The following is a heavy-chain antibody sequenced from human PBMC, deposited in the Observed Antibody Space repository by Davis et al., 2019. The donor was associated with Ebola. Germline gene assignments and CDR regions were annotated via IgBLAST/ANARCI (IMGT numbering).Heavy chain of an antibody. CDR2: TFHSGTP. D-gene: IGHD5-18*01. CDR1: GDSISDYY. CDR3: ATIEDTDMVGAFDM. V-gene: IGHV4-59*08. J-gene: IGHJ3*02. Sequence: SETLSLTCTVSGDSISDYYWSWIRQTPGKGLEWIGSTFHSGTPNYNPSLKSRVTISVDTAKNQLSLKLSSLTAADTAVYYCATIEDTDMVGAFDMWGQGTKVTVSS.